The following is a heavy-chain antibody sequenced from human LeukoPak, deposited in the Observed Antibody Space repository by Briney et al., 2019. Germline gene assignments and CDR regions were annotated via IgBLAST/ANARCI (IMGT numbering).Heavy chain of an antibody. CDR1: GFTFGSYS. CDR3: AREMGIVGA. D-gene: IGHD1-26*01. V-gene: IGHV3-48*01. Sequence: PGGSLRLSCAASGFTFGSYSTNWVRQAPGKGLEWVSYISSSSSTIYYADSVKGRFTISRDNAKNSLYLQMNSLRAEDTAVYYCAREMGIVGAWGQGTLVTVSS. J-gene: IGHJ4*02. CDR2: ISSSSSTI.